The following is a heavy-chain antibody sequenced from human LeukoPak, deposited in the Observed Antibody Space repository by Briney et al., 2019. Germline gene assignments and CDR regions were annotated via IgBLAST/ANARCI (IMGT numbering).Heavy chain of an antibody. CDR3: ARDSGPYNWNPFDY. D-gene: IGHD1-20*01. Sequence: GSLRLSCAASGFTFSNYWMSWVRQAPGKGLEWVANIKQDGSEKYYVDSVKGRFTISRDNAKNSLYLQMNSLRAEDTAVYYCARDSGPYNWNPFDYWGQGTLVTVSS. V-gene: IGHV3-7*01. CDR2: IKQDGSEK. CDR1: GFTFSNYW. J-gene: IGHJ4*02.